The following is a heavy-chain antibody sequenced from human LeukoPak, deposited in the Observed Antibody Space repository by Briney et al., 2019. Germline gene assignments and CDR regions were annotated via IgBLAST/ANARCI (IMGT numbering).Heavy chain of an antibody. J-gene: IGHJ4*02. CDR1: GFTLSTYW. D-gene: IGHD3-16*01. Sequence: GGSLRLSCEASGFTLSTYWMNWVRQVPGEGLDWVANINPDGSGKRYVDSVKGRFTTARDNADNSLSLQMNSLRAEDTAVYYCASWGAGGNSWGQGTLVTVSS. V-gene: IGHV3-7*01. CDR3: ASWGAGGNS. CDR2: INPDGSGK.